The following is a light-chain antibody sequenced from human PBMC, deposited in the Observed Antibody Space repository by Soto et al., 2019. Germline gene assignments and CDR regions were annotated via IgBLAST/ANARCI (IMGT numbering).Light chain of an antibody. CDR1: SSDVGAYNY. CDR3: SSFAASNTGV. Sequence: QSALTQPPSASGSPGQSVTISCTGTSSDVGAYNYVSWYQQHAGKAPKLVISEVTKRPSGVRDRFSGSKSANTAPLTVSGLQAEDEAYYYCSSFAASNTGVFGGGTKLTVL. J-gene: IGLJ3*02. CDR2: EVT. V-gene: IGLV2-8*01.